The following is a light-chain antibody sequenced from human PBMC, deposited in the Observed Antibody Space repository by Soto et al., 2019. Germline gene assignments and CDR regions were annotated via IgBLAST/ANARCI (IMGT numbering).Light chain of an antibody. CDR1: QSVSSSY. J-gene: IGKJ4*01. V-gene: IGKV3-20*01. Sequence: EIVLTQSPGTLSLSPGERATLSCRASQSVSSSYLAWYQQKSGQAPRLLIYGASSRATGIPDRFSGSGSGTDFTLTISRLEPEDFAVYYCQQYVSSPLTFGGGTKVDIK. CDR3: QQYVSSPLT. CDR2: GAS.